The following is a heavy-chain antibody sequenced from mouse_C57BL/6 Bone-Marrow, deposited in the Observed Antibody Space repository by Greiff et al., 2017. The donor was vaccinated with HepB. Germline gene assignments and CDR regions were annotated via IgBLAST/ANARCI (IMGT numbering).Heavy chain of an antibody. CDR1: GFTFNTYA. V-gene: IGHV10-3*01. CDR3: VRDHPLYYSNWTYYAMDY. CDR2: IRSKSSNYAT. J-gene: IGHJ4*01. D-gene: IGHD2-5*01. Sequence: EVKLMESGGGLVQPKGSLKLSCAASGFTFNTYAMHWVRQAPGKGLECVARIRSKSSNYATYYADSVKDRFTISRDDSQSMLYLQMNNLKTEDTAMYYCVRDHPLYYSNWTYYAMDYWGQGTSVTVSS.